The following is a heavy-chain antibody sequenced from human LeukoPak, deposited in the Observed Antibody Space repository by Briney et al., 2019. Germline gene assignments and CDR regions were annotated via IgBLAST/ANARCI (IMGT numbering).Heavy chain of an antibody. CDR2: INAGNGNT. Sequence: ASVKVSCKASGYTFTSYAMHWVRQAPGQRLEWMGWINAGNGNTKYSQKFQGRVTITRDTSASTAYMELSSLRSEDTAVYYCARAEYGLMVRGVIINSWFDPWGQGTLVTVSS. CDR1: GYTFTSYA. V-gene: IGHV1-3*01. J-gene: IGHJ5*02. CDR3: ARAEYGLMVRGVIINSWFDP. D-gene: IGHD3-10*01.